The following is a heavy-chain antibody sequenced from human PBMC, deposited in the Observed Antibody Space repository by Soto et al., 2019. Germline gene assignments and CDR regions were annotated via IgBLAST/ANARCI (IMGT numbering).Heavy chain of an antibody. CDR2: IYHSGST. Sequence: SETLSHTCAVSGGSISSSNWWSGVRQPPGKGLEWIGGIYHSGSTNYNPSLRSRVTISVDKSKNQFYLKMSSVTAADTAVYYCARHPSMTTVTINYWGQGTLVTVSS. D-gene: IGHD4-17*01. V-gene: IGHV4-4*02. J-gene: IGHJ4*02. CDR3: ARHPSMTTVTINY. CDR1: GGSISSSNW.